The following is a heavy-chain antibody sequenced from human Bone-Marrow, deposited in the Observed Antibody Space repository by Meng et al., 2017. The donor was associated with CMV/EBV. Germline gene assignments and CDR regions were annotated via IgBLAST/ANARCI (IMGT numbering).Heavy chain of an antibody. V-gene: IGHV1-18*01. D-gene: IGHD2-15*01. CDR1: GYTFSSYA. Sequence: ASVKVSCKASGYTFSSYAISWVRQAPGQGLEWMGWMNTYNDNTNYAQNLQGRVTMTTDTSTSTAYMELRSLTSDDTAVYYCAREGVLLGRAYYYSGVDVWGQGTTVTVSS. J-gene: IGHJ6*02. CDR3: AREGVLLGRAYYYSGVDV. CDR2: MNTYNDNT.